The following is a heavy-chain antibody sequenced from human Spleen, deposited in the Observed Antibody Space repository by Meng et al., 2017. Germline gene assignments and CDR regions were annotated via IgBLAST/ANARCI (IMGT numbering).Heavy chain of an antibody. CDR1: DYTFTGYG. CDR2: LGAHDGDT. CDR3: ARGPPGRRYADY. V-gene: IGHV1-18*01. Sequence: QVHPMQSGPEVMNPGASVKVSCKASDYTFTGYGVSWVRQATGQGLEWMAWLGAHDGDTSHAPRFQGRVTVTADRPTATAYMELRNLRSDETGVYYCARGPPGRRYADYWGQGTLVTVSS. J-gene: IGHJ4*02. D-gene: IGHD3-10*01.